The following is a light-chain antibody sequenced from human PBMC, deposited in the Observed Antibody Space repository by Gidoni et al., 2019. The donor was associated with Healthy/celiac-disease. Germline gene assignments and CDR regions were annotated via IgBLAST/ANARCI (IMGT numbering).Light chain of an antibody. Sequence: IQMTQSPSSLSASVGDRVTITCRVSQSISSYLNWYQQKPGKAPKLLIYAASSLQSGVPSRFSGSGSGTDFTLTISSLQPEDFATYYCQQSYSTLLFTFGHGTKVDIK. V-gene: IGKV1-39*01. CDR1: QSISSY. CDR3: QQSYSTLLFT. J-gene: IGKJ3*01. CDR2: AAS.